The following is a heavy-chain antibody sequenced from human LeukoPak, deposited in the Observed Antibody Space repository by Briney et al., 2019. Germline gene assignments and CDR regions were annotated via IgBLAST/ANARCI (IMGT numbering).Heavy chain of an antibody. CDR1: GGSFSGYY. J-gene: IGHJ4*02. Sequence: PSETLSLTCAVYGGSFSGYYWSWIRQPPGKGLEWIGYIHYSGRTNYNPSLKSRVTISVDTSKNQFSLKLSSVTAADTAVYYCARLVDCSGGSCYYYFDYWGQGTLVTVSS. CDR2: IHYSGRT. V-gene: IGHV4-59*08. CDR3: ARLVDCSGGSCYYYFDY. D-gene: IGHD2-15*01.